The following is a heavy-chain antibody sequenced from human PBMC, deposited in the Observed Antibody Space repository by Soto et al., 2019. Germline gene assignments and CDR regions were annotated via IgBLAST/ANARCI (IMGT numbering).Heavy chain of an antibody. CDR2: MNPNSGNT. CDR3: ARMATSGTLNWFDP. Sequence: SVKVSCKASGYTFGNNDISWVLQATGQGLEWMGWMNPNSGNTGYAQKFQGRVSMTRNTSITTAYLELSSLRSDDTAIYYCARMATSGTLNWFDPWGQGTLVTVSS. V-gene: IGHV1-8*01. CDR1: GYTFGNND. J-gene: IGHJ5*02.